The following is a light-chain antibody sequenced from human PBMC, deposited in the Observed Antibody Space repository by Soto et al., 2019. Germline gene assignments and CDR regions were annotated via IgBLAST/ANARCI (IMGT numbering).Light chain of an antibody. Sequence: EIVLTHSPATLSLSPGERATLSCRASQSVSSYLAWYQQKPGQAPRLLIYDASNRATGIPARFSGSGSGTDFTLTISSLEPEDFAVYYCQQRSNWPPPMYTFGQGTKVDIK. V-gene: IGKV3-11*01. CDR3: QQRSNWPPPMYT. CDR2: DAS. CDR1: QSVSSY. J-gene: IGKJ2*01.